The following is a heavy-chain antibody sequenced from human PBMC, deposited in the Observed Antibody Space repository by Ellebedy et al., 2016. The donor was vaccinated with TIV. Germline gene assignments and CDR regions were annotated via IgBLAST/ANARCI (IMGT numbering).Heavy chain of an antibody. CDR3: ARIPIAVADYFDY. J-gene: IGHJ4*02. Sequence: MPSETLSLTCTVSGGSISGYYWSWIRQPPGKGLEWIGYIYNSWSSNYSPSLKSRVTISVDTSKNQFSLKLSSVTAADTAVYYCARIPIAVADYFDYWGQGTLVTVSS. D-gene: IGHD6-19*01. V-gene: IGHV4-59*01. CDR1: GGSISGYY. CDR2: IYNSWSS.